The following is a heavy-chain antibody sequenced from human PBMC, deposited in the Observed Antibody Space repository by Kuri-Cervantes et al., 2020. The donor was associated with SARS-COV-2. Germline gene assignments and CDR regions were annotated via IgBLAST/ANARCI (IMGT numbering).Heavy chain of an antibody. CDR3: ARDRRTGRIDP. Sequence: SVKVSRKASGYTFTGYYMHWVRQAPGQGLEWMGGIIPIFGTANYAQKFQGRVTITADESTSTAYMELSSLRSEDTAVYYCARDRRTGRIDPWGQGTLVTVSS. D-gene: IGHD1-1*01. CDR1: GYTFTGYY. V-gene: IGHV1-69*13. J-gene: IGHJ5*02. CDR2: IIPIFGTA.